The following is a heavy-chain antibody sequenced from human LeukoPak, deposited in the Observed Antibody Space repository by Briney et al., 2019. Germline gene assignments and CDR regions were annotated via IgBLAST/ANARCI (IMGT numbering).Heavy chain of an antibody. CDR3: ARAKPEGIHYFDY. CDR1: GRSISSYY. J-gene: IGHJ4*02. D-gene: IGHD1-14*01. Sequence: SETLSLTCTVSGRSISSYYWSWLRQPAGKALVWIVRIYTSERTNYHPSLKSRVTMSVDTSKNQFSLKLSSVTAADTAVYYCARAKPEGIHYFDYWGQGTLVTVSS. V-gene: IGHV4-4*07. CDR2: IYTSERT.